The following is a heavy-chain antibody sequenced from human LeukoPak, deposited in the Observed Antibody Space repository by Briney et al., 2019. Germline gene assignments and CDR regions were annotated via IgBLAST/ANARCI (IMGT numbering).Heavy chain of an antibody. V-gene: IGHV4-30-4*08. CDR3: ARGDVLLDAFDI. CDR2: IYYSGST. Sequence: SGTLSLTCTVSGGSISSSRYYWGWIRQPPGKGLEWIGYIYYSGSTYYNPSLKSRVTISVDTSKNQFSLKLSSVTAADTAVYYCARGDVLLDAFDIWGQGTMVTVSS. J-gene: IGHJ3*02. D-gene: IGHD3-10*01. CDR1: GGSISSSRYY.